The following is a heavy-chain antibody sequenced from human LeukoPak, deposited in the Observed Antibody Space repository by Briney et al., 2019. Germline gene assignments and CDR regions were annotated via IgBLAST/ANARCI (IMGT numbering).Heavy chain of an antibody. V-gene: IGHV3-33*01. CDR1: GFTFSSYG. Sequence: PGRSLRLSCAASGFTFSSYGMHWVRQAPGKGLEWVAVIWYDGSNKYYADSEKGRFTIARDNYKNTLYLQMNSRSAEDTAVYYCARDRIPTYDYCMDVWGQGTTVTVSS. CDR3: ARDRIPTYDYCMDV. CDR2: IWYDGSNK. J-gene: IGHJ6*02.